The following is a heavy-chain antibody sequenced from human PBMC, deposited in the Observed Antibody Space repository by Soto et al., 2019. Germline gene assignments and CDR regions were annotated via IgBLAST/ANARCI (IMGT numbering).Heavy chain of an antibody. V-gene: IGHV3-15*01. CDR1: GFTFRSYG. D-gene: IGHD4-17*01. J-gene: IGHJ4*02. CDR2: IKNKADGGTA. Sequence: VQLVESGGGVVQPGRSLRLSCAASGFTFRSYGMHWVRQAPAKGLEWVGRIKNKADGGTADYAAPVRDRFTISRDDSKNTLFLQMNSLETEDTAVYYCTTDPGDYEDFWGQGTLVTVSS. CDR3: TTDPGDYEDF.